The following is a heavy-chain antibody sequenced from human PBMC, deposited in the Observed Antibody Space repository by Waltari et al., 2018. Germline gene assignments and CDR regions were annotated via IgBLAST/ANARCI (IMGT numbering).Heavy chain of an antibody. D-gene: IGHD2-2*01. V-gene: IGHV1-2*02. CDR1: GYTFPGYY. J-gene: IGHJ4*02. Sequence: QVQLVQSGAEVKKPGASVKVSCKASGYTFPGYYMHWVRQAPGQGLEWMGWINPNSGGTNYAQKFQGRVTMTRDTSISTAYMELSRLRSDDTAVYYCARGDIVVVPAALLFDYWGQGTLVTVSS. CDR3: ARGDIVVVPAALLFDY. CDR2: INPNSGGT.